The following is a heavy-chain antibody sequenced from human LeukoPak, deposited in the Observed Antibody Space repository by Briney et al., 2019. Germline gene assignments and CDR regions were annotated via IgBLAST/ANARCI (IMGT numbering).Heavy chain of an antibody. D-gene: IGHD3-10*01. CDR3: ARGSIYYHYMDV. J-gene: IGHJ6*03. Sequence: ASVKVSCKASGYTFTSYAMHWVRQAPGQRLEWMGWINGGNGNTKYSQEFQGRVTITRDTPASTAYMEVSSLRSEDMAVYYCARGSIYYHYMDVWGKGTTVTVSS. V-gene: IGHV1-3*03. CDR2: INGGNGNT. CDR1: GYTFTSYA.